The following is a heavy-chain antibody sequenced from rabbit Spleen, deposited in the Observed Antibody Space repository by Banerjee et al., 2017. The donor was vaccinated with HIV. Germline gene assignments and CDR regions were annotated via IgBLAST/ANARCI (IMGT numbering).Heavy chain of an antibody. D-gene: IGHD1-1*01. J-gene: IGHJ2*01. Sequence: ELVESGGGLVQPGGSLKLSCKASRFDFSTYSMSWVRQAPGKGLEWIACIYGGDGSSTAYASWAKGRFTVSKTSSTTVTLQMTSLTAADTATYFCARNYVNAFDPWGQGTLVTVS. CDR2: IYGGDGSST. V-gene: IGHV1S45*01. CDR1: RFDFSTYS. CDR3: ARNYVNAFDP.